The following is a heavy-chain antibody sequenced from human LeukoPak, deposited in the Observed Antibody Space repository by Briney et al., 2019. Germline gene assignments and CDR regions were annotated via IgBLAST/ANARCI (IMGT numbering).Heavy chain of an antibody. CDR3: ASRIAARYYFDY. V-gene: IGHV3-23*01. D-gene: IGHD6-6*01. Sequence: PGGSQRLSCAASGFTFSSYAMSWVRQAPGKGLEWVSAISGSGGSTYYADSVKGRFTISRDNSKNTLYLQMNSLRAEDTAVYYCASRIAARYYFDYWGQGTLVTVSS. CDR2: ISGSGGST. J-gene: IGHJ4*02. CDR1: GFTFSSYA.